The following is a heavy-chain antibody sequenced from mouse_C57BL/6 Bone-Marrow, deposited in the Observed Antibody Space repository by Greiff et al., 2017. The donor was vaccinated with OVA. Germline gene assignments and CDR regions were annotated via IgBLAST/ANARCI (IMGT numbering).Heavy chain of an antibody. CDR3: ARYGYDRAWFAY. CDR2: INPGSGGT. Sequence: VQLQQSGAELVRPGTSVKVSCKASGYAFTNYLIEWVKQRPGQGLEWIGVINPGSGGTNYNEKFKGKATLTADKSSSTAYMQLSSLTSGDSAVYFCARYGYDRAWFAYWGQGTLVTVSA. D-gene: IGHD2-2*01. V-gene: IGHV1-54*01. CDR1: GYAFTNYL. J-gene: IGHJ3*01.